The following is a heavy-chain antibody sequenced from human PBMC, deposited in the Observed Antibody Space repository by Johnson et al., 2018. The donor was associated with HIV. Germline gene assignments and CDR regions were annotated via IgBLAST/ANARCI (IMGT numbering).Heavy chain of an antibody. CDR1: GVSVSDNY. J-gene: IGHJ3*02. V-gene: IGHV3-66*02. D-gene: IGHD2-15*01. Sequence: VQLVESGGGVVQPGRSLRLSCVASGVSVSDNYMSWVRQPPGKGLEWVSVIYDGGSTYYADSVKGRFTISRDNAKNTLSLQMNRLRIEDTAVYYCASRWVASVLDIWGQGTLVTVSP. CDR2: IYDGGST. CDR3: ASRWVASVLDI.